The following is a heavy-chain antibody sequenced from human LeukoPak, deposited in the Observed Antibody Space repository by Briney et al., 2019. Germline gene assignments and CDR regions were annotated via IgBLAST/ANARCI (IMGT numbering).Heavy chain of an antibody. Sequence: GGSLRLSCAASGFTFSTYSMNWVRQAPGKGLEWVSYMGGSSSSIYYADTVKGRFTISRDNTKNSLYLQMNSLRAEDTAVYFCAREELEAFDIWGQGTMVTVSS. V-gene: IGHV3-21*01. D-gene: IGHD3-3*01. CDR1: GFTFSTYS. CDR2: MGGSSSSI. J-gene: IGHJ3*02. CDR3: AREELEAFDI.